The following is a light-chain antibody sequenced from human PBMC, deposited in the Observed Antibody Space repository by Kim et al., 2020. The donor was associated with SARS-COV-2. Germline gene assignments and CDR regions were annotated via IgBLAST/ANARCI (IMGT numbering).Light chain of an antibody. CDR1: QAVSSTY. CDR3: QHCGASPPYT. J-gene: IGKJ2*01. CDR2: GAS. Sequence: PGEGATLSCRASQAVSSTYISWFQQKPGQAPRLLIYGASTRAKGIPDRFSGSESATDFTLTISRLEPEDFAVYYCQHCGASPPYTFGQGTKLEI. V-gene: IGKV3-20*01.